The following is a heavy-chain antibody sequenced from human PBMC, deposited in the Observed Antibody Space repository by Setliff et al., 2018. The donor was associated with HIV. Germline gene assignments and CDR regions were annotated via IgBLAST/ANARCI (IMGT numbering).Heavy chain of an antibody. CDR1: DYDINDQY. CDR2: INLNTGAT. Sequence: ASVKVSCKTSDYDINDQYINWVRQAPGQGLEWMGWINLNTGATKYAQKLQVRVTLTRDTSVTTAYMELRSLRSDDTAVYYCVRSPGSFISTDSTEAGDYWGQGTLVTVSS. D-gene: IGHD3-22*01. J-gene: IGHJ4*02. V-gene: IGHV1-2*02. CDR3: VRSPGSFISTDSTEAGDY.